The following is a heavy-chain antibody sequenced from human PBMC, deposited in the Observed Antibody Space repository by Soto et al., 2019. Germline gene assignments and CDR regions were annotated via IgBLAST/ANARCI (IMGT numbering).Heavy chain of an antibody. Sequence: ASVKVSCKASGYTFTGYYMHWVRQAPGQGLEWMGWINPNSGGTNYAQKFQGRVTMTRDTSISTAYMELSRLRSDHTAVYYCAYNWNPSLRYYYYGMDVWGQGTTVTVSS. CDR1: GYTFTGYY. CDR2: INPNSGGT. D-gene: IGHD1-20*01. CDR3: AYNWNPSLRYYYYGMDV. V-gene: IGHV1-2*02. J-gene: IGHJ6*02.